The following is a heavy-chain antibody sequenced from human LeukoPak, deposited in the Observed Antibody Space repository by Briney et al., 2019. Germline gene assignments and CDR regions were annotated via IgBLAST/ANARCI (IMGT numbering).Heavy chain of an antibody. J-gene: IGHJ4*02. Sequence: PETLSLTCTVSGGSISSYYWSWIRQPPGKGLEWIGYISYSGSTNYNPSLKSRVTILVDTSKNQFSLRLRSVTAADTAVYYCARLRDYFDYWGQGTLVTVS. V-gene: IGHV4-59*01. CDR3: ARLRDYFDY. CDR1: GGSISSYY. CDR2: ISYSGST.